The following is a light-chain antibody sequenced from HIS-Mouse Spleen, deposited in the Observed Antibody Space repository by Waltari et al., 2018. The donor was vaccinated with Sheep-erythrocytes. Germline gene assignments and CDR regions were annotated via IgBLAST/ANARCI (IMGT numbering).Light chain of an antibody. CDR2: QDS. Sequence: SYELTQPPSVSVSPGQTASITCPGDNLGDKPACWYQQKPGQSPVLVIYQDSKRPSGIPERFSGSNSGNTATLTISGTQAMDEADYYCQAWDSSTAWNVVFGGGTKLTVL. J-gene: IGLJ2*01. CDR1: NLGDKP. CDR3: QAWDSSTAWNVV. V-gene: IGLV3-1*01.